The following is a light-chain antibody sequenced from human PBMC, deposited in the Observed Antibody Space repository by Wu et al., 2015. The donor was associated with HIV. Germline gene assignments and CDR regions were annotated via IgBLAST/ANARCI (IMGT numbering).Light chain of an antibody. Sequence: DIQMTQSPSSLSASVGDRVTITCRTSQTISNSLNWYQHRPGKAPKLLIFGASNLETGVPSRFSGSGSGTDFTLTISSLQPEDFAIYYCQQSYSTPRTFGQGTKLEIK. CDR1: QTISNS. V-gene: IGKV1-39*01. CDR2: GAS. CDR3: QQSYSTPRT. J-gene: IGKJ2*01.